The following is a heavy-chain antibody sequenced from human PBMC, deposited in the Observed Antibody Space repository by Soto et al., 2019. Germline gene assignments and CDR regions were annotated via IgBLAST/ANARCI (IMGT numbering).Heavy chain of an antibody. V-gene: IGHV4-31*03. D-gene: IGHD3-10*01. CDR3: ARGVTMVRGVIHTPYFDY. J-gene: IGHJ4*02. Sequence: QVQLQESGPGLVKPSQTLSLTCTVSGGSIRSGRYCWSWIRQHPGKCLEWIGYIYYSGSTCYNPSRKMRLPISVDTSKDQFSLKLSSVTAADTALYYCARGVTMVRGVIHTPYFDYWGQGTLVTVSS. CDR1: GGSIRSGRYC. CDR2: IYYSGST.